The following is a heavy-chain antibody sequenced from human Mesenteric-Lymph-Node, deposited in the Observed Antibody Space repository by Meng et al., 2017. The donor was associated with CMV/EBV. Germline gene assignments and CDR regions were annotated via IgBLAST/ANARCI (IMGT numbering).Heavy chain of an antibody. CDR2: FYGGGSGT. CDR1: GFTFSSYA. CDR3: AKGSWSTVTASDY. V-gene: IGHV3-23*03. Sequence: CAASGFTFSSYAMGWVRQAPGKGLEWVSVFYGGGSGTYYADSVKGRFTISRDNSKNTLYLQMNSLRAEDTAVYYCAKGSWSTVTASDYWGQGTLVTVSS. D-gene: IGHD4-17*01. J-gene: IGHJ4*02.